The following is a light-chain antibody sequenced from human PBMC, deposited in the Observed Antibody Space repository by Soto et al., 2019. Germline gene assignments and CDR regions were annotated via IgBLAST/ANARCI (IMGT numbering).Light chain of an antibody. CDR2: EGN. CDR3: CSAGRSIIYV. J-gene: IGLJ1*01. V-gene: IGLV2-8*01. Sequence: QSALTQPPSASGSPGQSVTISCTGTNNDIGGYNYVSWYQQHPGKAPKLMIYEGNKRPSGFSDRFSGSKSGNTASLTFSGHEAEEEDEYFCCSAGRSIIYVFGTGTKLTVL. CDR1: NNDIGGYNY.